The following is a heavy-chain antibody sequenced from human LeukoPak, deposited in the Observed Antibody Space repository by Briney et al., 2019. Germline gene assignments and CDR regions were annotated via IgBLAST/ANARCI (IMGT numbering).Heavy chain of an antibody. D-gene: IGHD6-13*01. Sequence: PGGSLRLSCAASGFTVSSNYMSWVRQAPGKGLEWVSVIYSGGSTYYADSVKGRFTISRDNSKNTLYLQMNSLRAEDTAVYYCARVSIPGYSSSPLDYWGQGTLVTVSS. J-gene: IGHJ4*02. V-gene: IGHV3-53*01. CDR3: ARVSIPGYSSSPLDY. CDR2: IYSGGST. CDR1: GFTVSSNY.